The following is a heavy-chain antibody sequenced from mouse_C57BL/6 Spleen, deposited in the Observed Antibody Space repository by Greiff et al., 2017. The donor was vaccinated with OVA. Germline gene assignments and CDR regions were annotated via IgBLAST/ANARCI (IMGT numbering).Heavy chain of an antibody. J-gene: IGHJ1*03. V-gene: IGHV2-5*01. CDR2: IWRGGST. D-gene: IGHD2-1*01. CDR3: AKGGNYGYFDV. CDR1: GFSLTSYG. Sequence: VKLMESGPGLVQPSQSLSITCTVSGFSLTSYGVHWVRQSPGKGLEWLGVIWRGGSTDYNAAFMSRLSITKDNSTSQVFFKMNSLQADDTAIYYCAKGGNYGYFDVWGTGTTVTVSS.